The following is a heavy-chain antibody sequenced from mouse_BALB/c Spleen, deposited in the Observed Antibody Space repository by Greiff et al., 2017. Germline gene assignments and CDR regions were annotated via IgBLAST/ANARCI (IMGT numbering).Heavy chain of an antibody. CDR2: ISSGSSTI. CDR3: ARDIGVRRGNYYAMDD. Sequence: EVKLMESGGGLVQPGGSRKLSCAASGFTFSSFGMHWVRQAPEKGLEWVAYISSGSSTIYYADTVKGRFTISRDNPKNTLFLQMTSLRSEDTAMYYCARDIGVRRGNYYAMDDWGQGTSVTVSS. CDR1: GFTFSSFG. V-gene: IGHV5-17*02. J-gene: IGHJ4*01. D-gene: IGHD3-1*01.